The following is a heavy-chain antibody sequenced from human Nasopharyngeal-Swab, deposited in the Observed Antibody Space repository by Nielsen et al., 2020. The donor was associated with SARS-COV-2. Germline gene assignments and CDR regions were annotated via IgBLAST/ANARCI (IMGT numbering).Heavy chain of an antibody. J-gene: IGHJ5*02. V-gene: IGHV5-51*01. D-gene: IGHD5-24*01. CDR2: VYPGNSEI. CDR3: ARRAARDGYNYEVDP. Sequence: GSLKISCMASGYSFVHHWIGWVRQKPGKGLEWMGMVYPGNSEIAYSPSFQGQITISADKSINTAYLQWRSLRASDSAMYFCARRAARDGYNYEVDPWGQGTLVTVSS. CDR1: GYSFVHHW.